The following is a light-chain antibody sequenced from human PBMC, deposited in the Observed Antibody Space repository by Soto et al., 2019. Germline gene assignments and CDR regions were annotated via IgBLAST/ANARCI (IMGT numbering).Light chain of an antibody. Sequence: EIVMTQSPDTLSVSPGERATLSCRARQSISNKLAWYQQKPGQAPRFLIYDASTRATGVPARFSGSGSGTEFTLTISSLQSEDFAVYYCQQYNNWPRTFGQGTKVEVK. V-gene: IGKV3-15*01. CDR1: QSISNK. CDR2: DAS. CDR3: QQYNNWPRT. J-gene: IGKJ1*01.